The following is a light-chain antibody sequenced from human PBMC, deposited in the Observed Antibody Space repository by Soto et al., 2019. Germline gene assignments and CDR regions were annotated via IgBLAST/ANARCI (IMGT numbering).Light chain of an antibody. Sequence: IRRTQYAPTLSVYPGEEDRVCCLASQSVSSNSAWYQQKPGQAPRLLIYGASTRATGIPARFSGSGSGTEFTLTSSSLQTQYFAVYYGQQYNTWLWTFGQGTKVDIK. J-gene: IGKJ1*01. V-gene: IGKV3-15*01. CDR2: GAS. CDR1: QSVSSN. CDR3: QQYNTWLWT.